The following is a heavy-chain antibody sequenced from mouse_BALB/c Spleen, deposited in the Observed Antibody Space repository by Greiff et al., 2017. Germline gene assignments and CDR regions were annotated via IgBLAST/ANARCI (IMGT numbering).Heavy chain of an antibody. V-gene: IGHV5-17*02. CDR3: ASTVVDWYFDV. CDR1: GFTFSSFG. Sequence: EVHLVESGGGLVQPGGSRKLSCAASGFTFSSFGMHWVRQAPEKGLEWVAYISSGSSTIYYADTVKGRFTISRDNPKNTLFLQMTSLRSEDTAMYYCASTVVDWYFDVWGVGTTVTVSS. CDR2: ISSGSSTI. J-gene: IGHJ1*01. D-gene: IGHD1-1*01.